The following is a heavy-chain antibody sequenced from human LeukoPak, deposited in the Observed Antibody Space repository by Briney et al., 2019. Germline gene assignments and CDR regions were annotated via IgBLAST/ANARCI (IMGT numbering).Heavy chain of an antibody. CDR3: AKDASRKIAAAGIFDY. D-gene: IGHD6-13*01. CDR1: GFTFSSYG. CDR2: ISYDGSNK. J-gene: IGHJ4*02. V-gene: IGHV3-30*18. Sequence: GALRLTCAASGFTFSSYGMHWVRQAPGKGLEWVAVISYDGSNKYYADSVKGRFTISRDNSKNTLYLQMNSLRAEDTAVYYCAKDASRKIAAAGIFDYWGQGTLVTVSS.